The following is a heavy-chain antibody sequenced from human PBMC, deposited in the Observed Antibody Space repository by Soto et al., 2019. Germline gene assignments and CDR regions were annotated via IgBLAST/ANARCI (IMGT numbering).Heavy chain of an antibody. Sequence: EVQLVESGGGLVQPGGSLRLSCVASGFIFNSDSMNWVRQAPGKGLEWISYINSGSTSVFYADSVKGRFTISRDNAKNSLYLQMNSLRAEDTAVYYCGSSASLDAYWGQGTLVTVSS. CDR3: GSSASLDAY. J-gene: IGHJ4*02. CDR2: INSGSTSV. V-gene: IGHV3-48*01. CDR1: GFIFNSDS. D-gene: IGHD3-22*01.